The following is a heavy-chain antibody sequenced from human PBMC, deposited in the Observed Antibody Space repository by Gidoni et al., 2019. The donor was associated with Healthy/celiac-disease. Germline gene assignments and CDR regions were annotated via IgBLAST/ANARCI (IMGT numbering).Heavy chain of an antibody. CDR1: GFTFSSYA. D-gene: IGHD2-15*01. CDR2: ISGSGGST. J-gene: IGHJ6*02. V-gene: IGHV3-23*01. CDR3: ASRAVANYYYYYGMDV. Sequence: EVQLLESGGGLVQPVRSLRLSCAASGFTFSSYAMSWVRQAPGKGLEWVSAISGSGGSTYYADSVKGRYTIYRDNSKNTLYLQMNSVRAEDTAVYYCASRAVANYYYYYGMDVWGQGTTVTVSS.